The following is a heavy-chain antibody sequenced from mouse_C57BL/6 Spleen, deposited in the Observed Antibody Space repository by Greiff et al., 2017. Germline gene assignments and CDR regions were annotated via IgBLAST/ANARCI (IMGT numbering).Heavy chain of an antibody. V-gene: IGHV5-17*01. CDR2: ISSGSSTI. D-gene: IGHD2-1*01. CDR1: GFTFSDYG. J-gene: IGHJ4*01. Sequence: EVMLVESGGGLVKPGGSLKLSCAASGFTFSDYGMHWVRQAPEKGLEWVAYISSGSSTIYYADTVKGRFTISRDNAKNTLFLQMTSLRSEDTAMYYCARRNYGNYIVYAMDYWGQGTSVTVAS. CDR3: ARRNYGNYIVYAMDY.